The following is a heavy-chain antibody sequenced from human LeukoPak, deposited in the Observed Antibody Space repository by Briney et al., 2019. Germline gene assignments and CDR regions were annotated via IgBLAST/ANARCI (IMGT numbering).Heavy chain of an antibody. CDR2: IYYSGNT. CDR1: GGPISSGDYY. J-gene: IGHJ5*02. D-gene: IGHD3-16*02. V-gene: IGHV4-31*03. CDR3: AKLSGFAFDP. Sequence: NPSETLSLTCTVSGGPISSGDYYWSWIRQPPGKGLEWIGYIYYSGNTYYNPSLKSRITISVDTSKNQFSLRLSSVTAADTAVYFCAKLSGFAFDPWGQGILVTVSS.